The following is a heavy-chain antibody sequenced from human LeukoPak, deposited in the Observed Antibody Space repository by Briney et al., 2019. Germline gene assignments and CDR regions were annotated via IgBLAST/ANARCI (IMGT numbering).Heavy chain of an antibody. D-gene: IGHD3-3*01. CDR2: ISGSGGST. V-gene: IGHV3-23*01. J-gene: IGHJ3*02. Sequence: GGSLRLSCAASGFTFSSYAMSWVRQAPGKGLEWVSAISGSGGSTYYADSVKGRFTISRDNAKNSLYLQMNSLRAEDTAVYYCARGFYGITYYDFWSGYSAFDIWGQGTMVTVSS. CDR1: GFTFSSYA. CDR3: ARGFYGITYYDFWSGYSAFDI.